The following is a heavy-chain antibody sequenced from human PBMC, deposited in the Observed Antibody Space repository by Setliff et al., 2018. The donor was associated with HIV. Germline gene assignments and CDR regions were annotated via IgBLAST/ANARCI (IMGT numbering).Heavy chain of an antibody. CDR3: ARAGGGATDQAFDI. J-gene: IGHJ3*02. CDR2: IDPNGGAT. CDR1: GYTFTSYF. V-gene: IGHV1-46*01. D-gene: IGHD2-2*01. Sequence: ASVKVSCKAFGYTFTSYFLHWVRQAPGQGLEWLGIIDPNGGATNNAQKLQGRLTVTTDTSTGTPYMELSNLQSDDSAVYYCARAGGGATDQAFDIWGQGTMVTVSS.